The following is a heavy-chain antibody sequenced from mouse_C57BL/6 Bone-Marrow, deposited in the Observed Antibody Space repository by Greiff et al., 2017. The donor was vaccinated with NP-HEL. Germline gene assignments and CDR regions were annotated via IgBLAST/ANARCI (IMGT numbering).Heavy chain of an antibody. J-gene: IGHJ3*01. CDR3: ARHKGGSNGFAY. D-gene: IGHD1-1*01. V-gene: IGHV5-6*02. CDR1: GFTFSSYG. Sequence: DVMLVESGGDLVKPGGSLKLSCAASGFTFSSYGMSWVRQTPDKRLEWVATLSSGGSYPYYPDSVKGRFTISRDNAKNTLYLQMSSLKSEDTAMYYCARHKGGSNGFAYWGQGTLVTVSA. CDR2: LSSGGSYP.